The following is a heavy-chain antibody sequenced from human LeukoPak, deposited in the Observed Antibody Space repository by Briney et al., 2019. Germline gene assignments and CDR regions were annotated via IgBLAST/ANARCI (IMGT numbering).Heavy chain of an antibody. V-gene: IGHV3-30-3*01. Sequence: GGSLRLSCAASGFTFRNYVIHWVRQAPGKGLEWVAVTSSDLNVKLYAGSVKGRFTISRDNSRSTLYLQMNSLRPEDTAIYYCASEGYYGSGSPPSLYFDYWGQGTLVTVSS. CDR1: GFTFRNYV. CDR3: ASEGYYGSGSPPSLYFDY. CDR2: TSSDLNVK. D-gene: IGHD3-10*01. J-gene: IGHJ4*02.